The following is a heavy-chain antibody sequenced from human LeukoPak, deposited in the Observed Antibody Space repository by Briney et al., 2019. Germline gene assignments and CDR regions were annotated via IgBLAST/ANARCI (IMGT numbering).Heavy chain of an antibody. CDR3: AKLRSNGYRKFGAFDI. Sequence: GGSLRLSCAASGFTFSDYYMSWIRQAPGKGLEWVSYISSSGSTIYYADSVKGRFTISRDNSKNTLYLQMNSLRAEDTAVYYCAKLRSNGYRKFGAFDIWGQGTMVTVSS. D-gene: IGHD5-18*01. CDR2: ISSSGSTI. V-gene: IGHV3-11*01. CDR1: GFTFSDYY. J-gene: IGHJ3*02.